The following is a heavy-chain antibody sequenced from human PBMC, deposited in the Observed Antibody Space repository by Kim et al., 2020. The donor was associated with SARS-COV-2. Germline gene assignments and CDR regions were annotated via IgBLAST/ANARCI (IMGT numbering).Heavy chain of an antibody. V-gene: IGHV3-15*01. Sequence: GGSLRLSCAASGFTFSNAWMSWVRQAPGKGLEWVGRIKSKTDGGTTDYAAPVKGRFTISRDDSKNTLYLQMNSLKTEDTAVYYCTTAPYSSSWYDYYYYGMDVWGQGTTVTVSS. D-gene: IGHD6-13*01. CDR3: TTAPYSSSWYDYYYYGMDV. CDR2: IKSKTDGGTT. CDR1: GFTFSNAW. J-gene: IGHJ6*02.